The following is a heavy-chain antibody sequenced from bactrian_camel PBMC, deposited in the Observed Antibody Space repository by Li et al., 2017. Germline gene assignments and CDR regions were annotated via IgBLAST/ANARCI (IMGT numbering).Heavy chain of an antibody. CDR3: ATNGGKY. J-gene: IGHJ4*01. CDR2: IHGDSGDT. CDR1: GFSFTSYY. V-gene: IGHV3S6*01. Sequence: HVQLVESGGGLVQPGGSLRLSCAASGFSFTSYYPAWVRQAPGKGLEWLSDIHGDSGDTFYTDSVKGRFTISLGNANNTVYLQMNMVKSEDTALYYCATNGGKYWGQGTQVTVS.